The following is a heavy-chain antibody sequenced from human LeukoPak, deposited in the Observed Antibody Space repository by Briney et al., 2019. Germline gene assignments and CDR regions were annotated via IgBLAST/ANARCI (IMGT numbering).Heavy chain of an antibody. J-gene: IGHJ4*02. Sequence: GGSLRLSCAASGFTFSSYNMHWVRQATGKGLEWVSAIGTAGDTYYPGSVKGRFTISRENAKNSLYLQMNSLRAGDTAVYYCARQAYGDYRYDYWGQGTLVTVSS. CDR1: GFTFSSYN. CDR2: IGTAGDT. V-gene: IGHV3-13*01. D-gene: IGHD4-17*01. CDR3: ARQAYGDYRYDY.